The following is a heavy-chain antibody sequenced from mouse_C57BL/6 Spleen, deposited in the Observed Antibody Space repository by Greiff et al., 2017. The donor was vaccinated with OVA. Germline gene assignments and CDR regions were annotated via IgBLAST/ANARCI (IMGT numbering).Heavy chain of an antibody. CDR2: IHPNSGST. J-gene: IGHJ2*01. CDR3: ARVSHYFDY. D-gene: IGHD6-2*01. V-gene: IGHV1-64*01. CDR1: GYTFTSYW. Sequence: VQLQQPGAELVKPGASVKLSCKASGYTFTSYWMHWVKQRPGQGLEWIGMIHPNSGSTKYNEKFKSKATMTVDKSSSTAYMQLSSLTSEDSAVYYCARVSHYFDYWGQGTTLTVSS.